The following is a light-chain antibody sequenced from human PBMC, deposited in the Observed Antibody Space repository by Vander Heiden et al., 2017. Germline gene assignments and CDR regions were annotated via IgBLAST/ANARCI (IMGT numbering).Light chain of an antibody. Sequence: QSALTQPASVSGTPGPSITISCTGTSSDVGSYLVSWYQQYPGNAPKLMIYEFSKRPSGVSNRFSGSKSGNTASLTTSGLQAEDEADYYCCSYAGSSAFYVFGTGTKVTVL. V-gene: IGLV2-23*02. J-gene: IGLJ1*01. CDR2: EFS. CDR3: CSYAGSSAFYV. CDR1: SSDVGSYL.